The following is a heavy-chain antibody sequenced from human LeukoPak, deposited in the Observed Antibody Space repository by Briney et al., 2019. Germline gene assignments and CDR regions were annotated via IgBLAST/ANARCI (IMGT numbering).Heavy chain of an antibody. J-gene: IGHJ5*02. V-gene: IGHV4-39*01. CDR1: GDSISSSNCY. CDR2: IYFSGGT. Sequence: PSETLSLTCTVSGDSISSSNCYWGWIRQPPGKGLEWIGSIYFSGGTYYNASLKSRVTISVDTSKNQFSLKLSSVTAADTAVYYCARQMVRGVMSWFDPWGQGTLVTVSS. CDR3: ARQMVRGVMSWFDP. D-gene: IGHD3-10*01.